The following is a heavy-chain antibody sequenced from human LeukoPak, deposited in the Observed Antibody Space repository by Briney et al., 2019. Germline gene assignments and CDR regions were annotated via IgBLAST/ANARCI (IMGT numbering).Heavy chain of an antibody. J-gene: IGHJ4*02. CDR1: GFTFSTFA. D-gene: IGHD3-9*01. Sequence: GGSLRLSCAASGFTFSTFAMIWVRQPPGKGLEWVSSIFPSGGEIHYADSVRGRFTISRDNSKNTLYLQMNSLRAEDTAVYYCAKEGRYDILTGYSDWGQGTLVTVSS. V-gene: IGHV3-23*01. CDR3: AKEGRYDILTGYSD. CDR2: IFPSGGEI.